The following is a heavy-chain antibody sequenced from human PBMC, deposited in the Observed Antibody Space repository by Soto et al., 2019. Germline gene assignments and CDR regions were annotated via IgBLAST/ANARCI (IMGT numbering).Heavy chain of an antibody. J-gene: IGHJ5*02. CDR3: AHRPGTGTTRNWFDP. CDR1: GGSISSGGYY. CDR2: IYYSGST. V-gene: IGHV4-31*03. D-gene: IGHD1-7*01. Sequence: SETLSLTCTVSGGSISSGGYYWSWIRQHPGKGLEWIGYIYYSGSTYYNPSLKSRVTISVDTSKNQFSLKLSSVTAVDTATYYCAHRPGTGTTRNWFDPWGQGTLVTVSS.